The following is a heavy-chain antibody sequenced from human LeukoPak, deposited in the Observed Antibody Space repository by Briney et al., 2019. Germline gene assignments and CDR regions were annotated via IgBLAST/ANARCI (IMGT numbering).Heavy chain of an antibody. D-gene: IGHD3-10*01. Sequence: ASVKVSCKASGYTFTSYGISWVRQAPGQGLEWMGWISAYNGNTNYAQKLQGGVTMTTDTSTSTAYMELRSLRSDDTAVYYCARDRSPTRGLHYGSGTNWFDPWGQGTLVTVSS. CDR3: ARDRSPTRGLHYGSGTNWFDP. V-gene: IGHV1-18*01. J-gene: IGHJ5*02. CDR1: GYTFTSYG. CDR2: ISAYNGNT.